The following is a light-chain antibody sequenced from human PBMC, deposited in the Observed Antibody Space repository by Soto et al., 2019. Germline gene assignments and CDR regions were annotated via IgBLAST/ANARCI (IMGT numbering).Light chain of an antibody. J-gene: IGKJ2*01. V-gene: IGKV3-11*01. Sequence: EIVLTQSPDTLSLSPGDTATLSCRASQSVASYLAWYQQKPGQPPRLLIYHASNRATGIPPRFSGSGSGTDFTLTISSLEPEDFAVYCCQHRADWPRGSFGQGTNLEI. CDR1: QSVASY. CDR2: HAS. CDR3: QHRADWPRGS.